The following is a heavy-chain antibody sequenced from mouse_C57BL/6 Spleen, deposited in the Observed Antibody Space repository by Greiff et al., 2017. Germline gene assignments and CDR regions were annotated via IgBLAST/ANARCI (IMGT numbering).Heavy chain of an antibody. CDR3: ARGGHWYFDV. CDR1: GYTFTSSW. CDR2: IYPGSGST. Sequence: QVQLQQPGAELVKPGASVQMSCKASGYTFTSSWITWVKQRPGQGLEWIGDIYPGSGSTNYNEKFKSKATLTVDTSSSTAYMQISSLTSEDSAVYYGARGGHWYFDVWGTGTTVTVSS. J-gene: IGHJ1*03. V-gene: IGHV1-55*01.